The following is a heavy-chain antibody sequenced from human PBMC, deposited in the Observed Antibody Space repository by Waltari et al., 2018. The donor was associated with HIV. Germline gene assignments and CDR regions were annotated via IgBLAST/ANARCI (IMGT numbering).Heavy chain of an antibody. D-gene: IGHD6-13*01. J-gene: IGHJ4*02. CDR1: GFTFSSYG. CDR3: AKGSAPGNFDY. V-gene: IGHV3-30*18. CDR2: ISYDGSNK. Sequence: QVQLVESGGGVVQPGRSLRLSCAASGFTFSSYGMHWVRQAPGKGLGWVAVISYDGSNKYYADSVKGRFTISRDNSKNPLYLQMNSLRAEDTAVYYCAKGSAPGNFDYWGQGTLVTVSS.